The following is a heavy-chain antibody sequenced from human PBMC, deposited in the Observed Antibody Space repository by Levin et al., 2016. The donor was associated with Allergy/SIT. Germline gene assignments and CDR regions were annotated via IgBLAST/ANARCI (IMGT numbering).Heavy chain of an antibody. Sequence: VRQAPGKGLEWIGEIYHGGSANYNPSLQSRVTISLDQSKNQFSLRLTSVTAADTAVYYCARVRWVNYYDSSGYNSYYHYYYMDVWGEGTTVTVSS. V-gene: IGHV4-4*02. CDR2: IYHGGSA. CDR3: ARVRWVNYYDSSGYNSYYHYYYMDV. J-gene: IGHJ6*03. D-gene: IGHD3-22*01.